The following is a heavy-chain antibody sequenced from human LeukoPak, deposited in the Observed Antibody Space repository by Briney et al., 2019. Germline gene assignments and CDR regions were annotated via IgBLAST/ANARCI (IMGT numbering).Heavy chain of an antibody. V-gene: IGHV3-7*01. CDR2: IKEDGSEI. CDR1: AFTFSNYW. Sequence: GGSLRLSCAASAFTFSNYWMSWVRQAPGKGLEWVANIKEDGSEINYVDSVKGRLTISRDNSKNTMSVQMDDLRAEDTAVYYCTRYNNDHFDYWGQGTLVTVSS. CDR3: TRYNNDHFDY. D-gene: IGHD1-14*01. J-gene: IGHJ4*02.